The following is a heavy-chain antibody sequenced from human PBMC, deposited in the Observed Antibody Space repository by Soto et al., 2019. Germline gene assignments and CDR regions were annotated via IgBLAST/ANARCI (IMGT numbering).Heavy chain of an antibody. J-gene: IGHJ6*02. D-gene: IGHD6-13*01. CDR3: CFSSSWYYSDYYYGMDV. CDR2: ISYDGSNK. CDR1: GFTFSSYG. V-gene: IGHV3-30*03. Sequence: GGSLRLSYAASGFTFSSYGMHWVRQAPGKGLEWVAVISYDGSNKYYADSVKGRFTISRDNSKNTLYLQMNSLRAEDTAVYYCCFSSSWYYSDYYYGMDVWGQGTTVTVSS.